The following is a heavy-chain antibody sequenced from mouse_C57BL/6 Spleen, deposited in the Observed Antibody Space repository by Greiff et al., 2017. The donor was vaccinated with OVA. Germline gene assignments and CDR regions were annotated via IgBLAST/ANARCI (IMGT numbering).Heavy chain of an antibody. D-gene: IGHD4-1*02. CDR2: INPSSGYT. CDR3: ASQLGQLSHYYAMDY. Sequence: QVQLQQSGAELAKPGASVKLSCKASGYTFTSYWMHWVKQRPGQGLEWIGYINPSSGYTKYKQKFKDKATLTADKSSSTAYMQLSSLTYEDSAGYYCASQLGQLSHYYAMDYWGQGTSVTVSS. V-gene: IGHV1-7*01. J-gene: IGHJ4*01. CDR1: GYTFTSYW.